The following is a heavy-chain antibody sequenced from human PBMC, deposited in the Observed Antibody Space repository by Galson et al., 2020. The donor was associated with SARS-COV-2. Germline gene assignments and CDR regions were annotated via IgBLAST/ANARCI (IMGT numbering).Heavy chain of an antibody. D-gene: IGHD6-13*01. J-gene: IGHJ6*03. Sequence: GESLKISCAASGFTFSSYDMHWVRQATGKGLEWVSAIGTAGDTYYPGSVKGRFTISRENAKNSLYLQMNSLRAGDTAVYYCARGSSSWGGYYYYYMDVWGKGTTVTVSS. CDR1: GFTFSSYD. CDR2: IGTAGDT. V-gene: IGHV3-13*04. CDR3: ARGSSSWGGYYYYYMDV.